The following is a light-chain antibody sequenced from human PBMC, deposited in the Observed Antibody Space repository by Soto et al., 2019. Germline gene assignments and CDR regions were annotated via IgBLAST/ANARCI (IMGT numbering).Light chain of an antibody. J-gene: IGKJ1*01. V-gene: IGKV3D-11*01. CDR1: PGVDIY. CDR3: QQRSNCPRT. Sequence: EIVMTQSPATLSVSPGERVTLSCRARPGVDIYLALYQQKPGQAPRLLIYDVSNRATGIPARFSGSGSGTDFTLTISSLEPEDFAVYYCQQRSNCPRTFGQGTKVDIK. CDR2: DVS.